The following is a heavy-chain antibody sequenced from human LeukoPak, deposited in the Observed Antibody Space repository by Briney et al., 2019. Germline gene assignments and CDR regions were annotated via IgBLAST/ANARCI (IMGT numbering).Heavy chain of an antibody. J-gene: IGHJ4*02. CDR2: IYSGGST. Sequence: GGSLRLSCAASGFTFSSNYMSWVRQAPGKGLEWVSVIYSGGSTYYADSVKGRFTISRDNSKNTLYLQMNSLRAEDTAVYYCARDRAVGATDYWGQGTLVTVSS. D-gene: IGHD1-26*01. CDR3: ARDRAVGATDY. V-gene: IGHV3-66*01. CDR1: GFTFSSNY.